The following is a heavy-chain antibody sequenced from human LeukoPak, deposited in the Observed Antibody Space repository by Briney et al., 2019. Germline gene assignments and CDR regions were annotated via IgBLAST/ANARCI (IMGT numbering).Heavy chain of an antibody. Sequence: PGGSLRLSCAASGFTFSSYAMHWVRQAPGKGLEWVAVISYDGSNKYYADSVKGRFTTSRDNSKNTLYLQMNSLRAEDTAVYYCARDCSLWPQYYFDYWGQGTLVTVSS. J-gene: IGHJ4*02. V-gene: IGHV3-30*04. CDR2: ISYDGSNK. CDR1: GFTFSSYA. CDR3: ARDCSLWPQYYFDY. D-gene: IGHD3-10*01.